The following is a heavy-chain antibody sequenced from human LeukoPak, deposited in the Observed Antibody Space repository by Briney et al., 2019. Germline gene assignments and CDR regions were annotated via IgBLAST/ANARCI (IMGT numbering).Heavy chain of an antibody. CDR2: INSDGSHT. CDR1: EFTFNNYW. J-gene: IGHJ4*02. Sequence: GGPLGLSCAASEFTFNNYWMHWVGQAPGKGLVWVSRINSDGSHTDYADSVKGRFTISRDNAKNTLYLQMNSLRAEDTAVYYCASHSTFVGGATESIDYWGQGTLVTVSS. V-gene: IGHV3-74*01. D-gene: IGHD1-26*01. CDR3: ASHSTFVGGATESIDY.